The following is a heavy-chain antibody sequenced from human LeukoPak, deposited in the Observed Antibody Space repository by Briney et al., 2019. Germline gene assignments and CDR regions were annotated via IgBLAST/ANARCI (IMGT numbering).Heavy chain of an antibody. CDR2: IYYSGST. Sequence: SETLSLTCTVSGGSISSYYWSWIRQPPGKGLEWIGYIYYSGSTNYNPSLKSGVTISVDTSKNQFSLKLSSVTAADTAVYYCARLGGVAVASETYYYYGMDVWGQGTTVTVSS. CDR3: ARLGGVAVASETYYYYGMDV. CDR1: GGSISSYY. D-gene: IGHD6-19*01. V-gene: IGHV4-59*08. J-gene: IGHJ6*02.